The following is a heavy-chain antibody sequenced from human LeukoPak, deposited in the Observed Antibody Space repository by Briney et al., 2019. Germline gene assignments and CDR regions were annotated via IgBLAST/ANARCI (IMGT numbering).Heavy chain of an antibody. V-gene: IGHV3-43*02. D-gene: IGHD6-13*01. Sequence: GRSLRLSCAASGFIFDDYGMHWVRQAPGKGLEWVSLISGDGGTTYYADSAKGRFTISKDDSKNSLYLQMNSLRTEDTALYYCAKDIYSSNWASEDYWGQGTLVTVSS. J-gene: IGHJ4*02. CDR2: ISGDGGTT. CDR1: GFIFDDYG. CDR3: AKDIYSSNWASEDY.